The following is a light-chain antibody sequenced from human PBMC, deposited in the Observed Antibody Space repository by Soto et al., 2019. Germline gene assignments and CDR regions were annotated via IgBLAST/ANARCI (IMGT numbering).Light chain of an antibody. CDR3: QQYNNWWT. Sequence: EIVMTQSPATLSVSPGERATLSRRASQSVSNNLAWYQKKPGQAPRLLIYGASTRSTGIPARFSGSGSGTECTLTISSMQYEDFAFYYCQQYNNWWTFGQGTRVDIK. J-gene: IGKJ1*01. V-gene: IGKV3-15*01. CDR2: GAS. CDR1: QSVSNN.